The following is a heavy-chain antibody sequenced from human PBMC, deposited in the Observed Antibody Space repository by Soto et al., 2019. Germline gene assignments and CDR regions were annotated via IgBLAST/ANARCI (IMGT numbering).Heavy chain of an antibody. V-gene: IGHV4-30-2*01. J-gene: IGHJ6*02. CDR2: IYHSGST. CDR1: GGSISSGGYS. Sequence: SETLSLTCAVSGGSISSGGYSWSWIRQPPGKGLEWIGYIYHSGSTYYNPSLKSRVTISVDRSKNQFSLKLSSVTAADTAVYYCARDGGSLYYYDGMAFWGQRTTVIVSS. D-gene: IGHD3-16*01. CDR3: ARDGGSLYYYDGMAF.